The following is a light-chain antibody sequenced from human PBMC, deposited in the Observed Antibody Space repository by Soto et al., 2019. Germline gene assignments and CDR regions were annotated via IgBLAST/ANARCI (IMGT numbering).Light chain of an antibody. CDR3: QSYDSSRRV. Sequence: QSVLTQPPSVSGAPGQRVTISCTGSSSNIGAGYDVHWYQQLPGTAPKLLIYGNSNRPSGVPDRFSGSKSGTSASLASTGLQAEDEADYYCQSYDSSRRVFGTGTKVTVL. CDR2: GNS. CDR1: SSNIGAGYD. V-gene: IGLV1-40*01. J-gene: IGLJ1*01.